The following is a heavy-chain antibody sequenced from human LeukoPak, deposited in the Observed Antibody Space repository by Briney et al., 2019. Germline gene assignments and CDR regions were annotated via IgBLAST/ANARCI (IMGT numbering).Heavy chain of an antibody. Sequence: GGSLRLSCAASGFTFSSYAMGWVRQAPGKGLEWVSAISGSGGSTYYADSVKGRFTISRDNSKNTLYLQMNSLRAEDTAVYYCAKAGLLLWFGEPIDYWGQGTLVTVSS. V-gene: IGHV3-23*01. CDR1: GFTFSSYA. CDR3: AKAGLLLWFGEPIDY. D-gene: IGHD3-10*01. CDR2: ISGSGGST. J-gene: IGHJ4*02.